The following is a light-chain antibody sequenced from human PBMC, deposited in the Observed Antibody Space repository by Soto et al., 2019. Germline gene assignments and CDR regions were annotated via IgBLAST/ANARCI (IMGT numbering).Light chain of an antibody. CDR1: QSVDKY. CDR2: DAS. CDR3: QQRNNWPPT. V-gene: IGKV3-11*01. Sequence: EILMTQSPATLSLSPVERATLSCRASQSVDKYLVWYQQKTGQAPRILIYDASNRATGIPARFSGSGYGTDFTLTIGSLEPEDFAVYYCQQRNNWPPTFGQGTKVDIK. J-gene: IGKJ1*01.